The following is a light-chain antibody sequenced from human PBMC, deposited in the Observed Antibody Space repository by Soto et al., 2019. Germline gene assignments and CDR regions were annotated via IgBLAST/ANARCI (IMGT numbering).Light chain of an antibody. J-gene: IGKJ1*01. CDR3: MQATNSTWT. CDR1: QSLVHSDGNTY. V-gene: IGKV2-24*01. CDR2: KVS. Sequence: DIVMTHTPLSSPVTLGQAASISCRSSQSLVHSDGNTYLSWFHQRPGQPPRLLIYKVSDRFSGVPERFSGSGAGTDFTLTISRVEAEDVGLYYCMQATNSTWTFGQGTKVEIX.